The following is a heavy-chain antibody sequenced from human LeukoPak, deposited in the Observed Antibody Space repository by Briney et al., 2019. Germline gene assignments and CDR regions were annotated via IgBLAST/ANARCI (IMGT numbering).Heavy chain of an antibody. CDR1: GGSISSYY. CDR3: ARDLGGYSGYDWRGFDY. CDR2: IYYSGST. J-gene: IGHJ4*02. Sequence: SETLSLTCTVSGGSISSYYWSWIRQPPGKGLEWIGYIYYSGSTNYNPSLKSRVTISVDTSKNQFSLKLSSVTAADTAVYYCARDLGGYSGYDWRGFDYWGQGTLVTVSS. V-gene: IGHV4-59*01. D-gene: IGHD5-12*01.